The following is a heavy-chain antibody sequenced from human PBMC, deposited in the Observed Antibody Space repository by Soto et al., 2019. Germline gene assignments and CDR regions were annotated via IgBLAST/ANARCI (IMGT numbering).Heavy chain of an antibody. D-gene: IGHD6-13*01. CDR3: ARDLRHGSSWSMDV. CDR2: IGTAGDT. V-gene: IGHV3-13*01. CDR1: GFTFSSYD. J-gene: IGHJ6*02. Sequence: EVQLVESGGGLVQPGGSLRLSCAASGFTFSSYDMHWVRQATGKGLEWVSTIGTAGDTYYPGSVKGRFTISRENAKNSSYLQMNSLRAGDTAVYYCARDLRHGSSWSMDVWGQGTTVTVSS.